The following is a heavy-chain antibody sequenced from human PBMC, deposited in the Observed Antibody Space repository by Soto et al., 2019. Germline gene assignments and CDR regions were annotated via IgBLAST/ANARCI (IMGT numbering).Heavy chain of an antibody. CDR3: ARGLQTGYSSSWYTYYYYGMDV. D-gene: IGHD6-13*01. CDR1: GGTFSSDA. J-gene: IGHJ6*02. V-gene: IGHV1-69*13. CDR2: IIPIFGTA. Sequence: SVKVSCKASGGTFSSDAISWVRQAPGQGLEWMGGIIPIFGTANYAQKFQGRVTITADESTSTAYMELSSLRSEDTAVYYCARGLQTGYSSSWYTYYYYGMDVWGQGTTVTVSS.